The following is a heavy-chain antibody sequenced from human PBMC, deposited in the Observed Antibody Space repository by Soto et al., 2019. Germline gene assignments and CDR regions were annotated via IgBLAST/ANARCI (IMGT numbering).Heavy chain of an antibody. J-gene: IGHJ5*02. D-gene: IGHD2-15*01. V-gene: IGHV3-72*01. CDR1: GITFSDHY. Sequence: EMQLVESGGGLVQPGGSLRLSCAASGITFSDHYMDWVRQAPGKGLEGVGRIRNKANNYATEYDASVRGRFTISRDDSKNSLYLQMNSLETEDTAVYYCVRVPLVASAAAPRGWFDPWGQGTLVTVSS. CDR2: IRNKANNYAT. CDR3: VRVPLVASAAAPRGWFDP.